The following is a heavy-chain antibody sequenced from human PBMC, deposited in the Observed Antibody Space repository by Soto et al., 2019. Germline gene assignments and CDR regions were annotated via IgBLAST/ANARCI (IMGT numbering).Heavy chain of an antibody. CDR2: IVVGSGNT. J-gene: IGHJ6*02. D-gene: IGHD3-10*01. Sequence: ASVKVSCKASGFTFTSSAVQWVRQARGQRLEWIGWIVVGSGNTNYAQKFQERVTITRDMSTSTAYMELSSLRSEDTAVYYCAAGIFSTMVRGVIGTGPRQYYYYGMDVWGQGTTVTVSS. V-gene: IGHV1-58*01. CDR3: AAGIFSTMVRGVIGTGPRQYYYYGMDV. CDR1: GFTFTSSA.